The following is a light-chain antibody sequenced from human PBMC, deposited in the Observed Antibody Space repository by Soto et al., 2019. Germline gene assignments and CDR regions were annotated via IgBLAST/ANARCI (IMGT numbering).Light chain of an antibody. CDR3: QQYNNWPPLT. CDR1: QSVGSK. Sequence: EVVMTQSPATLSVSPGERATLSCRASQSVGSKLAWYQQKPGQAPRLLIFDAFNRATGIPARFSGSGSGTEFTLFISSLQSEDFAVYYCQQYNNWPPLTFGGGTKVEI. V-gene: IGKV3-15*01. CDR2: DAF. J-gene: IGKJ4*01.